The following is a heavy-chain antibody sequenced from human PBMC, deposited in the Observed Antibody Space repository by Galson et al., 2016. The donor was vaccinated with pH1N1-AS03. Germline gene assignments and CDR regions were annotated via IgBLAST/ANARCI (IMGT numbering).Heavy chain of an antibody. CDR2: IHSGGRT. CDR3: ARDGDTCHSSTCSKWFDS. J-gene: IGHJ5*01. D-gene: IGHD2-2*01. CDR1: GDSITEGPYY. V-gene: IGHV4-61*02. Sequence: TLSLTCNVSGDSITEGPYYWNWVRQPAGKGLEWLGRIHSGGRTNYSPSLKSRVTIFVDTSDNQFSLILTSVTAADTAVYYCARDGDTCHSSTCSKWFDSWGQGTLVIVSS.